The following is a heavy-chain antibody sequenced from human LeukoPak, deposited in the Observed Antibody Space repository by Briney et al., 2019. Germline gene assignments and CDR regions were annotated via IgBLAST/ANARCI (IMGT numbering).Heavy chain of an antibody. CDR2: ISGSGGST. CDR3: AKGGYCSSTSCEIHYYYYGMDV. D-gene: IGHD2-2*01. J-gene: IGHJ6*02. Sequence: GGSLRLSCAASGFTFSSYAMSWVRQAPGKGLEWASAISGSGGSTYYADSVKGRFTISRDNSKNTLYLQMNSLRAEDTAVYYCAKGGYCSSTSCEIHYYYYGMDVWGQGTTVTVS. CDR1: GFTFSSYA. V-gene: IGHV3-23*01.